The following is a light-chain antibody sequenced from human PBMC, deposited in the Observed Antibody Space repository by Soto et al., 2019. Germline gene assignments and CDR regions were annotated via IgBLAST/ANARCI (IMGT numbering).Light chain of an antibody. CDR2: EVS. V-gene: IGLV2-14*01. CDR3: NAYTTSSTRV. J-gene: IGLJ1*01. Sequence: QSVLTQPASLSGSPGQSITISCTGTSSDVGASNYVSWYQQLPGKVPNLIIYEVSSRPSGVSDRFSGSKSGNTASLTISGLQAEDEGDYYCNAYTTSSTRVFGSGTKVTVL. CDR1: SSDVGASNY.